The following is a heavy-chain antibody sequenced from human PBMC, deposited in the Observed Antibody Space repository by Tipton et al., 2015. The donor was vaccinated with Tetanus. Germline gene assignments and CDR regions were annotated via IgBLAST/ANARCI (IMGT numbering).Heavy chain of an antibody. J-gene: IGHJ5*02. CDR2: SYYSGNT. D-gene: IGHD2-2*01. CDR1: GDSISFYY. Sequence: TLSLTCTVSGDSISFYYWSWIRQPQAKGLEWIGNSYYSGNTKYNHSLKSRVTMSVDTSTNQFSLNLTAVTPADTDVYDCARDLHRYQQNNWFDPWGQGTLVTVSS. CDR3: ARDLHRYQQNNWFDP. V-gene: IGHV4-59*01.